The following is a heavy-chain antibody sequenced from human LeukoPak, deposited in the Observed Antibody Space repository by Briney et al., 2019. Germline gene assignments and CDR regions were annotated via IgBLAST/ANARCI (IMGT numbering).Heavy chain of an antibody. V-gene: IGHV3-21*01. CDR1: GFTFSSYS. D-gene: IGHD2-2*02. CDR3: ARDLYCSSTSCYMGTFDY. J-gene: IGHJ4*02. Sequence: GGSLRLSCAASGFTFSSYSMNWVRQAPGKGLEWVSSISSSSSYIYYADSVKGRFTISRDNAKNSLYLQMNSLRAEDTAVYNCARDLYCSSTSCYMGTFDYWGQGTLVTVSS. CDR2: ISSSSSYI.